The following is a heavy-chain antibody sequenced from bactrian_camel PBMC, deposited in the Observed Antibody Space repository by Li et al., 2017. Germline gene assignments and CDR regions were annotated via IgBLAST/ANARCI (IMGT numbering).Heavy chain of an antibody. V-gene: IGHV3S53*01. CDR3: AALYTGISGCYSTSLAPASFDY. J-gene: IGHJ4*01. Sequence: HVQLVESGGGSVQAGGSLRLSCAAASGYSAVTLCMGWFRQAPGKEREGVAVINRRGTTNYADSVKGRFTISKVNAEKTLYLQMNSLKPEDTAIYNCAALYTGISGCYSTSLAPASFDYWGQGTQVTVS. CDR1: GYSAVTLC. CDR2: INRRGTT. D-gene: IGHD2*01.